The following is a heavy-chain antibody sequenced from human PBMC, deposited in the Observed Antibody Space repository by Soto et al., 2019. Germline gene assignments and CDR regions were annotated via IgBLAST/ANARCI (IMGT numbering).Heavy chain of an antibody. CDR1: GYTFTSYY. Sequence: ASVKVSCKASGYTFTSYYMHWVRQAPGQGLEWMGLINPSGGSSSYAQKFQGRVTMTRDTSTSTVYMELSSLRSEDTAVYYCARNNTIAARRRQDDYYCIDVWGQGTTVTVSS. CDR2: INPSGGSS. J-gene: IGHJ6*02. CDR3: ARNNTIAARRRQDDYYCIDV. D-gene: IGHD6-6*01. V-gene: IGHV1-46*01.